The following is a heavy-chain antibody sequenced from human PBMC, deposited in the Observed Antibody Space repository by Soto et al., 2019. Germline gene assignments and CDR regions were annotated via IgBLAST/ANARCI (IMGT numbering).Heavy chain of an antibody. CDR1: AFSFSSSG. Sequence: QAQLEESGGGVVQPGTSLRLSCEASAFSFSSSGMHWVRQAPGKGLEWVAAIWDDGGNKYYADSVKGRFTISRDNSKNTLFLQMNSLRAEDTALYYCARSSGSYFAAFYDTWGQGTLVSV. D-gene: IGHD1-26*01. CDR2: IWDDGGNK. V-gene: IGHV3-33*01. J-gene: IGHJ5*02. CDR3: ARSSGSYFAAFYDT.